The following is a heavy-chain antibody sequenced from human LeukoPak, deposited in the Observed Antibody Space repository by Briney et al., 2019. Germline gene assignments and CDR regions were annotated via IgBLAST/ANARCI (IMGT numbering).Heavy chain of an antibody. CDR1: GFTFSSYA. Sequence: GGSLRLSCAASGFTFSSYAMSWVRQAPGKGLEWVSAFSGSGGSSYYADSVKGRFTISRDNSKNMLYVQMNSLRAEDTAVYYCAKSGYSTKGDFDYWGQGTLVTVSS. V-gene: IGHV3-23*01. D-gene: IGHD6-13*01. CDR3: AKSGYSTKGDFDY. CDR2: FSGSGGSS. J-gene: IGHJ4*02.